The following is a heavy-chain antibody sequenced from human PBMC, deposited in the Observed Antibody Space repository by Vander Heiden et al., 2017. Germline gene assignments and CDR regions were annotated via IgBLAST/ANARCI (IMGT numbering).Heavy chain of an antibody. CDR3: ASAGATDY. CDR1: LFTVSNNF. Sequence: EVQLVESGGGLTQPGGSLRLSCAASLFTVSNNFMCWVGEAPGKWLEWVSVINSGGSSYYADSGKGRFTISRDNSKNTLYLQMNSLRADDTAVYYCASAGATDYWGQGTLVTVSS. V-gene: IGHV3-53*01. CDR2: INSGGSS. D-gene: IGHD5-12*01. J-gene: IGHJ4*02.